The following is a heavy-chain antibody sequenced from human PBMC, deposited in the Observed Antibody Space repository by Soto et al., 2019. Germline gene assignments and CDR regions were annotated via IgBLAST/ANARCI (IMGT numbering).Heavy chain of an antibody. CDR2: MNPNSGNT. V-gene: IGHV1-8*01. Sequence: ASVKGACKASGYMFPSYDIGWVRQATGQGLEWMGWMNPNSGNTGYAQNFQGRVTMTSHTSMGTAYMELSSLRSDDTAVYYCARIPSYDTSGPLDYYYGMDVWGQGTMVTVSS. CDR3: ARIPSYDTSGPLDYYYGMDV. CDR1: GYMFPSYD. D-gene: IGHD3-22*01. J-gene: IGHJ6*02.